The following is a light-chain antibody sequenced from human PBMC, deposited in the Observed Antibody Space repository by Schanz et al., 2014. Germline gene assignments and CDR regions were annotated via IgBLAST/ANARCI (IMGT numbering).Light chain of an antibody. J-gene: IGLJ2*01. CDR3: WSYAGSHTLL. V-gene: IGLV2-18*02. CDR2: DVS. CDR1: SSDLGSNNR. Sequence: QFALTQPPSVSGSPGQSVTISCTGTSSDLGSNNRVSWYQQPPGTAPKLMIYDVSNRPSGVPDRFSGSKSGNTASLTISGLQAEDEADYYCWSYAGSHTLLFGGGTKLTVL.